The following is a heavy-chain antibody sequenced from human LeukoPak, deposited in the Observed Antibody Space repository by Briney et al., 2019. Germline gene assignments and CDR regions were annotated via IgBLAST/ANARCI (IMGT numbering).Heavy chain of an antibody. CDR1: GYSFTSYW. J-gene: IGHJ4*02. CDR3: ARLSAAAAASDY. Sequence: HGESLKISCKGSGYSFTSYWIGWVRQMPGKGLEWMGIIYPGDSDTRYSPSFQGQVTISADKSISTAYLQWSSLKASDTATYCCARLSAAAAASDYWGQGTLVTVSS. V-gene: IGHV5-51*01. D-gene: IGHD6-13*01. CDR2: IYPGDSDT.